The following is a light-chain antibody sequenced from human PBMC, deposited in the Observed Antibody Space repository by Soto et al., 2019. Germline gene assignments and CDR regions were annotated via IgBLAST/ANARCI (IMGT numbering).Light chain of an antibody. V-gene: IGLV2-14*01. Sequence: QSALTQPASVSGSPGQSITISCTGSSSDVGGNHVSWYQQHPGKAPRLLIFDVTNRPSGISNRFSGSKSDNTASLTISGLQADDEADYYCSSHTSSSRYVFGNGTQLTVL. CDR3: SSHTSSSRYV. CDR2: DVT. CDR1: SSDVGGNH. J-gene: IGLJ1*01.